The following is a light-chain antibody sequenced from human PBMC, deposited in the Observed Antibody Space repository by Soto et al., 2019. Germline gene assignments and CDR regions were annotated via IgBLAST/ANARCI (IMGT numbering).Light chain of an antibody. CDR2: VNSDGSH. V-gene: IGLV4-69*02. Sequence: QPVLTQSPSASASLGASVKLTCTLDSGHRNYAIAWHQQQPGKGPRYLMKVNSDGSHIQGDGIPGRFSGYSSGAERYLIISSLQSEDEADYYCQTWGTGIPFGGGTKLTVL. J-gene: IGLJ3*02. CDR3: QTWGTGIP. CDR1: SGHRNYA.